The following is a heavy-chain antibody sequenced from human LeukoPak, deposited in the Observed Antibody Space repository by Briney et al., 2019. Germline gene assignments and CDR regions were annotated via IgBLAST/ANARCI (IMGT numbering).Heavy chain of an antibody. D-gene: IGHD3-22*01. CDR1: EFTFSNHG. J-gene: IGHJ4*02. CDR2: IWYDGSNK. CDR3: ARGKDDSLDY. V-gene: IGHV3-33*01. Sequence: GGSLRLSCAASEFTFSNHGMHWVRQAPGKGLEWVAVIWYDGSNKYYADSVKGRFTISRDNSKNTLYLQMNSLRAEDTAVYYCARGKDDSLDYWGQGTLVTVSS.